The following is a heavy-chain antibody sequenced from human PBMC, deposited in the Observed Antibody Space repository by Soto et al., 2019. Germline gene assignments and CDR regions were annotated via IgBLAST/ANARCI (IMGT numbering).Heavy chain of an antibody. CDR2: MYSGGST. V-gene: IGHV3-66*01. D-gene: IGHD6-13*01. Sequence: EVQLVESGGGLVQPGGSLRLSCAASGLTVSSNYMSWVRQAPGKGLEWVSVMYSGGSTYYEDSVKGRFIISRDNYKNTMYLQMDSLRVEDTAVYYCARDSSLHQPLVYGMDVWGQGTTVTVSS. CDR1: GLTVSSNY. J-gene: IGHJ6*02. CDR3: ARDSSLHQPLVYGMDV.